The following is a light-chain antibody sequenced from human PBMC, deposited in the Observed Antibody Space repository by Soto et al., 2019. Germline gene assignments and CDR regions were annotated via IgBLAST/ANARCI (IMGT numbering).Light chain of an antibody. Sequence: QSVLTQPASVSGSPGQSITISCTGTSSDVCGYNYVSWYQHHPGKAPKLLIYDVSNQPSGISNRFSGSKSDNTASLTISGLQPEDEADYYCSSYTTSNTRQIVFGTGTKVTVL. CDR2: DVS. J-gene: IGLJ1*01. CDR3: SSYTTSNTRQIV. CDR1: SSDVCGYNY. V-gene: IGLV2-14*03.